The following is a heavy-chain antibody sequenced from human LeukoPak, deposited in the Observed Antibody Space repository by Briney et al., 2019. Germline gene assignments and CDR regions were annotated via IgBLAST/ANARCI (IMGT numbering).Heavy chain of an antibody. CDR1: WFTLSSYN. V-gene: IGHV3-21*01. CDR3: VRDGYNYPDY. Sequence: GGFLRLFFAGSWFTLSSYNMKLVRPAPGEGLEWVSSISSSSSYIYYADSVKGQFTISRDDAKNSLYLQINSLRAEDTAVYYCVRDGYNYPDYWGQGTLVTVSS. J-gene: IGHJ4*02. D-gene: IGHD5-12*01. CDR2: ISSSSSYI.